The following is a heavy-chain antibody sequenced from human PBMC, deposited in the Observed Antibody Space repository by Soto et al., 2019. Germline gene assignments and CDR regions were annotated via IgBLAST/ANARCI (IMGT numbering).Heavy chain of an antibody. CDR3: ARSPYSYGPIDY. CDR1: GFTVSSNY. D-gene: IGHD5-18*01. V-gene: IGHV3-66*01. J-gene: IGHJ4*02. CDR2: IYSGGST. Sequence: GGSLRLSCAASGFTVSSNYMSWVRQAPGKGLEWVSVIYSGGSTYYADSVKGRFIISRDNSKNTLYLQMNSLRAEDTAVYYCARSPYSYGPIDYWGQGTLVTVSS.